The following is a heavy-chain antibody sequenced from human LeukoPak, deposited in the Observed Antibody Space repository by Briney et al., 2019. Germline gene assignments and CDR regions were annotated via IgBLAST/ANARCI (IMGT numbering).Heavy chain of an antibody. V-gene: IGHV4-34*01. D-gene: IGHD5-24*01. CDR1: GGSFSGYY. CDR2: IYHTGST. Sequence: SETLSLTCAVYGGSFSGYYWSWIRQPPGKGLGWIGEIYHTGSTNYNPSLKSRVTISVDKSKNQLSLKLSSVTAADTAEYYCARSTGKDGYNRFEYWGQGTLVTVPS. J-gene: IGHJ4*02. CDR3: ARSTGKDGYNRFEY.